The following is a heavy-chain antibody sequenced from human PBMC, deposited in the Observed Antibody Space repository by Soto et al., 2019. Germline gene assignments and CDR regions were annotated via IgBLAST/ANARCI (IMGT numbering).Heavy chain of an antibody. J-gene: IGHJ6*02. V-gene: IGHV2-26*01. D-gene: IGHD6-13*01. CDR1: GFSLSNARMG. CDR3: ARSTSYSSNHYYYGMDV. Sequence: SGPTLVNPTETLTLTCTVSGFSLSNARMGVSWIRQPPGKALEWLAHIFSNDEKSYSTSLKSRLTIPKDTSKSQVVLTMTNMDPVDTATYYCARSTSYSSNHYYYGMDVWGQGTTVTVSS. CDR2: IFSNDEK.